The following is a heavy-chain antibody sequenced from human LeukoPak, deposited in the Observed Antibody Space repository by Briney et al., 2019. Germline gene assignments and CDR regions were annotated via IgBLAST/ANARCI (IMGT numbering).Heavy chain of an antibody. CDR2: IYYSGSI. CDR3: ARHYDQELYYYYGMDV. V-gene: IGHV4-59*08. CDR1: GGSISRYY. Sequence: KSSETLSLTCTVSGGSISRYYWSWIRQPPGEGLEWIGYIYYSGSINYNPSLKSRVTISVDMSKNQFSLKLSSVTAADTAVYYCARHYDQELYYYYGMDVWGQGTTVTVSS. D-gene: IGHD3-3*01. J-gene: IGHJ6*02.